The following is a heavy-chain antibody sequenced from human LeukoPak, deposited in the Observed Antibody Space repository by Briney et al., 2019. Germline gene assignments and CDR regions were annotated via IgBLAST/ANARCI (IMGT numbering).Heavy chain of an antibody. V-gene: IGHV4-38-2*01. CDR1: GGSFSGYY. CDR3: ARLRRVGATPFDY. J-gene: IGHJ4*02. Sequence: TSETLSLTCAVYGGSFSGYYWGWIRQPPGKGLEWIGSIYHSGSSYYNPSLKSRVTISVDTSKNQFSLKLRSVTAADTAVYFCARLRRVGATPFDYWGQGTLVIVSS. CDR2: IYHSGSS. D-gene: IGHD1-26*01.